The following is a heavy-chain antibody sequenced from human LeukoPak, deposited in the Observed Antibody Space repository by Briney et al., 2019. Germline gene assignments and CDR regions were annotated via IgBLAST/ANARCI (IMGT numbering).Heavy chain of an antibody. Sequence: GGSLRLSCAASGFTFSSYWMHWVRQAPGRGLVWVSGINSDGSFTTYADSVKGRFTISRDNAKNTLYLQMNSLRAEDTAVYYCAGGDGYGYISWGQGTLVTVSS. V-gene: IGHV3-74*01. CDR2: INSDGSFT. D-gene: IGHD5-18*01. J-gene: IGHJ5*02. CDR1: GFTFSSYW. CDR3: AGGDGYGYIS.